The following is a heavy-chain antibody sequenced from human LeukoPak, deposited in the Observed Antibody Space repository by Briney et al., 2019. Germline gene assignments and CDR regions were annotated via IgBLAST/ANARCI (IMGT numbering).Heavy chain of an antibody. CDR2: IKQDGSEK. CDR3: AREGSSWYESAFDI. Sequence: GGSLRLSCAASGFTFSSYWMSWVRQAPGKGLEWVANIKQDGSEKYYVDSVKGRFTISRDSAKNSLYLQMNSLRAEDTAVYYCAREGSSWYESAFDIWGQGTMVTVSS. CDR1: GFTFSSYW. V-gene: IGHV3-7*03. J-gene: IGHJ3*02. D-gene: IGHD1-14*01.